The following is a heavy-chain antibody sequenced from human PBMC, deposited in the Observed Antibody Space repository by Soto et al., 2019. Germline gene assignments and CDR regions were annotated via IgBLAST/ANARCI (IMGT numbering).Heavy chain of an antibody. D-gene: IGHD6-13*01. CDR2: IYPGDSDT. J-gene: IGHJ6*02. V-gene: IGHV5-51*01. Sequence: GESLKISXKGSGYSFISYWIGWVRQMPGKGLEWMGIIYPGDSDTRYSPSFQGQVTISADKSISTAYLQWSSLKASDTAMYYCARTSAAGKYYDGMDVWGQGTTVTVSS. CDR3: ARTSAAGKYYDGMDV. CDR1: GYSFISYW.